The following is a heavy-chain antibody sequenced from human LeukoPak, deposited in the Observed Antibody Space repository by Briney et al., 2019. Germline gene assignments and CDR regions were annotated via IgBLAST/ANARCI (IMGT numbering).Heavy chain of an antibody. V-gene: IGHV3-11*05. Sequence: GGSLRLSCAASGFXFSDYYINWIRQAPGKGLEWVSYISSTSSYTNYADSVKGRFTISRDNAKNSLYLQLNSLGAEDTAVYYCARENGTSTTFHYWGQGTLVTVSS. J-gene: IGHJ4*02. CDR2: ISSTSSYT. CDR3: ARENGTSTTFHY. D-gene: IGHD2-2*01. CDR1: GFXFSDYY.